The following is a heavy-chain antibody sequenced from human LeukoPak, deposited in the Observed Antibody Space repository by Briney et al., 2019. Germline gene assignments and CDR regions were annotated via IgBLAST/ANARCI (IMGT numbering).Heavy chain of an antibody. CDR2: IYRGGNT. D-gene: IGHD3-16*01. Sequence: GGSLRLSCGASGFTFNRFWMHWVRQAPGKGLKWVSAIYRGGNTYYADSVKGRFTISRANSKNTLYLQMNSMRAEATALSYCARPRGISTRDFEYWGQGPLVTVSS. CDR3: ARPRGISTRDFEY. CDR1: GFTFNRFW. V-gene: IGHV3-66*01. J-gene: IGHJ4*02.